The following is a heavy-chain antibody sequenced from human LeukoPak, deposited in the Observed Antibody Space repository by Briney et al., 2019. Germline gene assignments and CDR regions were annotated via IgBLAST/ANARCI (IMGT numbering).Heavy chain of an antibody. CDR1: GGSISSYY. Sequence: PSETLSLTCTVSGGSISSYYWSWIRQPPGKGLECIGYIYYSGSTNYNPSLKSRVTISVDTSKNQFSLKLSSVTAADTAVYYCARLRDYYYGMDVWGQGTTVTVSS. CDR2: IYYSGST. CDR3: ARLRDYYYGMDV. V-gene: IGHV4-59*01. J-gene: IGHJ6*02.